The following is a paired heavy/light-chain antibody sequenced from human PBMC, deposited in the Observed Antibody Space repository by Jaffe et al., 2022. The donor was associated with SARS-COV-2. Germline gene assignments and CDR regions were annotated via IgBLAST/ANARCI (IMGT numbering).Light chain of an antibody. Sequence: QSALTQPASVSGSPGQSITISCTGTSNDVGAFDFVSWYQQYPGKVPKVVIFDVSNRPSGISNRFSGSKSGNTASLSISGLQSEDEAEYYCSSYTRRTTLVFGGGTKLTVL. CDR2: DVS. J-gene: IGLJ2*01. CDR3: SSYTRRTTLV. CDR1: SNDVGAFDF. V-gene: IGLV2-14*03.
Heavy chain of an antibody. V-gene: IGHV3-64*02. J-gene: IGHJ4*02. D-gene: IGHD3-16*01. CDR1: GFMFRTFA. Sequence: EVQLVESGEALVQPGGSLRLSCAASGFMFRTFAMHWVRQAPGKGLEFVSAVSTGGDSTYYAESVKGRFRISRDNARNTVFLQMGSLRSDDTARYYCARGQGLKYLDYWGQGALVTVSS. CDR2: VSTGGDST. CDR3: ARGQGLKYLDY.